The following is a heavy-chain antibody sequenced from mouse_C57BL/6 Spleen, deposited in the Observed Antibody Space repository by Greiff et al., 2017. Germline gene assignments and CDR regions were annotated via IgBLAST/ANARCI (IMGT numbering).Heavy chain of an antibody. CDR2: INPNYGTT. CDR3: ARGNYDYNYYAMDY. V-gene: IGHV1-39*01. J-gene: IGHJ4*01. CDR1: GYSFTDYN. Sequence: EVQRVESGPELVKPGASVKISCKASGYSFTDYNMNWVKQSNGKSIEWIGVINPNYGTTSYNQKFKGKATLTVDQSSSTAYMQLNILTSEDSAVYYCARGNYDYNYYAMDYWGQGTSVTVSS. D-gene: IGHD2-4*01.